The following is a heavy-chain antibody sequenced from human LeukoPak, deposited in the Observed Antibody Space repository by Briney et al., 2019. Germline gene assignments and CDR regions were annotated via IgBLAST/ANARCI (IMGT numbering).Heavy chain of an antibody. Sequence: PAETLSLTCTVSGFSTSSSSYYWGWMRQPPGKGLEWIGSIADSGSTYDKPSLKSPVTRSVDTSKNHFSMKVSSVTAADPAVSYCARFHFDAFDYWGQGTLVTVSS. CDR1: GFSTSSSSYY. CDR3: ARFHFDAFDY. J-gene: IGHJ4*02. D-gene: IGHD3-9*01. V-gene: IGHV4-39*02. CDR2: IADSGST.